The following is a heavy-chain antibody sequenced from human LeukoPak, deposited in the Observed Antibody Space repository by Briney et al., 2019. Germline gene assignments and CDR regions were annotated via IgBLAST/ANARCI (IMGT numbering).Heavy chain of an antibody. Sequence: SQTLSLTCTVSGGSITSGSYYWTWIRQPPGTGLEWIGYIYYSGSTNYNPSLNSRVTISVDTSKSQFSLELSSVTAADTAVYYCARTAGGSDWFDSWGQGTLVTVSS. CDR3: ARTAGGSDWFDS. D-gene: IGHD3-10*01. CDR1: GGSITSGSYY. V-gene: IGHV4-61*01. J-gene: IGHJ5*01. CDR2: IYYSGST.